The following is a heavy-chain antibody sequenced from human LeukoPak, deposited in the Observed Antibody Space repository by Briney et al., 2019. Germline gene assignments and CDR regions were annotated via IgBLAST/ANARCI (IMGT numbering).Heavy chain of an antibody. D-gene: IGHD2-8*01. J-gene: IGHJ6*02. CDR2: ISSSGRII. CDR1: GCTFSDYY. V-gene: IGHV3-11*01. Sequence: PGGSLRLSCAASGCTFSDYYMSWIRQAPGKGLEWVSYISSSGRIIYYADSVKGRFTISRDNAKNSLFLQMNSLRAEDTAVYYCASVHYYGMEVWGQGTTVTVSS. CDR3: ASVHYYGMEV.